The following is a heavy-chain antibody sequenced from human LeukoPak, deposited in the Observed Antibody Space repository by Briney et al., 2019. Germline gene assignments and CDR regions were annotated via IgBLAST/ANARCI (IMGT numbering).Heavy chain of an antibody. J-gene: IGHJ4*02. Sequence: PGGSLRLSCAASGFSFSSYSMNWVRQAPGKGLEWVSYISSGSSTIYYADSVKGRFTISRDNAKNSLYLQMNSLRDEDTAVYYCSRENGYSSGWGPGYWGQGTLVTVSS. D-gene: IGHD6-19*01. V-gene: IGHV3-48*02. CDR1: GFSFSSYS. CDR2: ISSGSSTI. CDR3: SRENGYSSGWGPGY.